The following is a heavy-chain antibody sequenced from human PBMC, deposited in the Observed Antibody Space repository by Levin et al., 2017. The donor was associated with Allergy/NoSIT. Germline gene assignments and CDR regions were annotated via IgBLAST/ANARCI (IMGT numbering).Heavy chain of an antibody. J-gene: IGHJ6*03. CDR1: GFPFSTYG. CDR2: IWNDGSNK. Sequence: GESLKISCAASGFPFSTYGMHWVRQAPGKGLEWVTLIWNDGSNKYYADSVKGRFTISRDNFKNTLYLQMNSLRVEDTAVYYCARVFDTWYMDVWGKGTTVTVSS. CDR3: ARVFDTWYMDV. V-gene: IGHV3-33*01. D-gene: IGHD2-2*02.